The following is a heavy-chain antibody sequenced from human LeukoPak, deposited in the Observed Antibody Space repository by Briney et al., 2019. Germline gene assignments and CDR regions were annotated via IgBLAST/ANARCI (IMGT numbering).Heavy chain of an antibody. J-gene: IGHJ2*01. CDR3: AKGAELMYFDL. D-gene: IGHD2/OR15-2a*01. V-gene: IGHV3-23*01. CDR2: ISGSGGST. Sequence: GGSLRLSCAASEFTFSTYAMSWVRQAPGKGLQWVSDISGSGGSTYYADSVKGRFTISRDKSKNTLYLQMNSLRVEDTAVYYCAKGAELMYFDLWGRGTLVTVSS. CDR1: EFTFSTYA.